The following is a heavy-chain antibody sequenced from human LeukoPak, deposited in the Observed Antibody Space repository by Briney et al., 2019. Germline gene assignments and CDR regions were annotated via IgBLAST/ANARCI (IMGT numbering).Heavy chain of an antibody. Sequence: PGRSLRLSCAASGFTFSSYAMHWVRQAPGKGLEWVAVISYDGSNKYYADSVKCRFTISRDNSKNTLYLQMNSLRAEDTAVYYCARSRVVVVPAAIDYWGQGTLVTVSS. CDR1: GFTFSSYA. CDR3: ARSRVVVVPAAIDY. CDR2: ISYDGSNK. D-gene: IGHD2-2*01. J-gene: IGHJ4*02. V-gene: IGHV3-30-3*01.